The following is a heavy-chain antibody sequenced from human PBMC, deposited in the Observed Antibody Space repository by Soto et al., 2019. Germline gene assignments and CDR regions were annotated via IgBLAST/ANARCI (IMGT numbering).Heavy chain of an antibody. CDR2: INHSGST. CDR3: AGGITGTIYYFDY. Sequence: SETLSLTCAVYGGSFSGYYWSWIRQPPGKGLEWIGEINHSGSTNYNPSLKSRVTISVDTSKNQFSLKLSSVTAADTAVYYCAGGITGTIYYFDYWGQGTLVTVSS. J-gene: IGHJ4*02. V-gene: IGHV4-34*01. D-gene: IGHD1-20*01. CDR1: GGSFSGYY.